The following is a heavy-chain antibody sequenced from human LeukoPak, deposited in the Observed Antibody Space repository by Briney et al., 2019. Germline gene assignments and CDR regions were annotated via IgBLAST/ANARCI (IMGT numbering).Heavy chain of an antibody. D-gene: IGHD6-19*01. V-gene: IGHV4-4*09. Sequence: SDTLSLTCTVSGDSISTYYWSWVRQPPGKGLEWIGCICNSGGTNYNPSLKSRVTISVDTSKNQFSLNLSSVTAADTAVYYCAKTGRPNNSGWYRWFDPWGQGTLVTVSS. CDR3: AKTGRPNNSGWYRWFDP. CDR2: ICNSGGT. CDR1: GDSISTYY. J-gene: IGHJ5*02.